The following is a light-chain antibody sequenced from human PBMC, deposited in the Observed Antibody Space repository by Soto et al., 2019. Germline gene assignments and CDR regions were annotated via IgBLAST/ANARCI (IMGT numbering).Light chain of an antibody. CDR1: QSISSY. Sequence: DIEMTQSPSSLSASVGDRVTITCRASQSISSYLNWYQQKPGNAPNLLIYAASTLQSGVPSRFSAYGSETDFTLTINNLQAEDFATYYCQQSYTTPRTFGQGTKVDIK. CDR2: AAS. V-gene: IGKV1-39*01. CDR3: QQSYTTPRT. J-gene: IGKJ1*01.